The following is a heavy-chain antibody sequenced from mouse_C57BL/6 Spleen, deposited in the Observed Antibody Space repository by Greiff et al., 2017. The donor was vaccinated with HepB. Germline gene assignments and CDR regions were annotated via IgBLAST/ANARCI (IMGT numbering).Heavy chain of an antibody. D-gene: IGHD2-2*01. J-gene: IGHJ4*01. V-gene: IGHV1-64*01. CDR3: AREGLRRRAMDY. CDR2: IHPNSGST. Sequence: VQLQQPGAELVKPGASVKLSCKASGYTFTSYWMHWVKQRPGQGLEWIGMIHPNSGSTNYNEKFKSKATLTVDKSSSTAYMQLSSLTSEDSAVYYCAREGLRRRAMDYWGQGTSVTVSS. CDR1: GYTFTSYW.